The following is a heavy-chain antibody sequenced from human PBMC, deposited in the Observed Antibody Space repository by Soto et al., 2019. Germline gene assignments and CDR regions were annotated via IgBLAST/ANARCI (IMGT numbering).Heavy chain of an antibody. CDR2: IYYSGST. V-gene: IGHV4-31*03. J-gene: IGHJ6*02. CDR3: ARGAFPGYYYGMDV. Sequence: QVQLQESGPGLVKPSQTLSLTCTVSGCSISSGGYYWSWIRQHPGKGLEWIGYIYYSGSTYYNPSLKSRVTISVDTSKNQFSLKLSSVTAADTAVYYCARGAFPGYYYGMDVWGQGTTVTVSS. CDR1: GCSISSGGYY.